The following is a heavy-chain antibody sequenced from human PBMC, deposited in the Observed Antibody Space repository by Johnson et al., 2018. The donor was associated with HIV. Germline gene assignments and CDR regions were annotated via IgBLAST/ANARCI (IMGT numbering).Heavy chain of an antibody. Sequence: QMQLVESGGGVVQPGRSVRLSRAASGLSFSSYGMEWVRQAPGKGLEWVAVISYDGSNKYYADSVKGRFTISRDNSKNTLYLQMNSLRAEDTAVYNCARDRGGPVRDDAFDIWGQGTMVTVSS. V-gene: IGHV3-30*03. CDR2: ISYDGSNK. J-gene: IGHJ3*02. CDR1: GLSFSSYG. CDR3: ARDRGGPVRDDAFDI. D-gene: IGHD3-10*01.